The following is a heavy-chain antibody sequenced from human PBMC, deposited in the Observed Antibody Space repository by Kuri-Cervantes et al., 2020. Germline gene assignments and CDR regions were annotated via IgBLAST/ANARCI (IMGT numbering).Heavy chain of an antibody. V-gene: IGHV3-9*01. CDR1: GFTFDDYA. CDR2: ISWNSGSI. CDR3: AKDTGSDYGMDV. J-gene: IGHJ6*02. Sequence: SLKISCASSGFTFDDYAMHCVRQAPGKGLEWVSGISWNSGSIGYADSVKGRFTISRDNSKNTLYLQMNSLRAEDTAVYYCAKDTGSDYGMDVWGQGTTVTASS.